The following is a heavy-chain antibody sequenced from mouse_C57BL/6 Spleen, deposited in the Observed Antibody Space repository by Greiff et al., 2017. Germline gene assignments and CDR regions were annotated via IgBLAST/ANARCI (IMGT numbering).Heavy chain of an antibody. CDR1: GYTFTDHT. D-gene: IGHD2-3*01. CDR2: IYPGGGST. CDR3: ARFNDGYYPYAMDY. Sequence: QVQLKQSDAELVKPGASVKISCKASGYTFTDHTIHWMKQRPEQGLEWIGYIYPGGGSTKYNEKFKGKATLTADKSSSTAYMQLNSLTSEDSAVYFCARFNDGYYPYAMDYWGQGTSVTVSS. V-gene: IGHV1-78*01. J-gene: IGHJ4*01.